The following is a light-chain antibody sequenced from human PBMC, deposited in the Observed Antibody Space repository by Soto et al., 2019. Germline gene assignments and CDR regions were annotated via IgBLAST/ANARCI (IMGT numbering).Light chain of an antibody. Sequence: QSVLTQPASVSGSPGQSITISCTGTYTDVGGYNRVSWYQHHAGKGPKMLIFEVDNRPSGISDRFSGSKSGDTASLTISDLQAEDEADYYCVSYIESSRTHWVFGGGTKLTVL. CDR1: YTDVGGYNR. CDR2: EVD. CDR3: VSYIESSRTHWV. V-gene: IGLV2-14*01. J-gene: IGLJ3*02.